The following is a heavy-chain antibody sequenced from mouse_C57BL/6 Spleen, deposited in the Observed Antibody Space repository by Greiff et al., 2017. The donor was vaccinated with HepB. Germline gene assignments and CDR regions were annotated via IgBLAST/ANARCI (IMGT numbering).Heavy chain of an antibody. CDR1: GYAFSSSW. V-gene: IGHV1-82*01. J-gene: IGHJ1*03. CDR2: IYPGDGDT. Sequence: QVQLKESGPELVKPGASVKISCKASGYAFSSSWMNWVKQRPGKGLEWIGRIYPGDGDTNYNGKFKGKATLTADKSSSTAYMQLSSLTSEDSAVYFCARSGGYYGSRYWYFDVWGTGTTVTVSS. D-gene: IGHD1-1*01. CDR3: ARSGGYYGSRYWYFDV.